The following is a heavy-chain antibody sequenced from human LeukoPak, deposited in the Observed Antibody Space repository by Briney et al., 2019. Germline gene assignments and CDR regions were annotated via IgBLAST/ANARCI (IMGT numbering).Heavy chain of an antibody. CDR3: ARHSTGIAAAGDWFDP. CDR2: IDPSDSYT. J-gene: IGHJ5*02. Sequence: GESLKISCKGSGYSFTSYWISWVRQMPGKGLEWMGRIDPSDSYTNYSPSFQGRVTISADKSISTAYLQWSSLKASDTAMYYCARHSTGIAAAGDWFDPWGQGTLVTVSS. V-gene: IGHV5-10-1*01. CDR1: GYSFTSYW. D-gene: IGHD6-13*01.